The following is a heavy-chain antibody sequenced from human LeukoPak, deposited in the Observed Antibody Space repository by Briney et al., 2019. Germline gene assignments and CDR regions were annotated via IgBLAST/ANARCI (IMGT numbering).Heavy chain of an antibody. CDR2: ISAYNGNT. Sequence: GASVKVSCKAPGYTFTSYGISWVRQAPGQGLEWMGWISAYNGNTNYAQKLQGRVTMTTDTSTSTAYMELRSLRSDDTAVYYCGVLRYFDWLPRYWGQGTLVTVSS. CDR3: GVLRYFDWLPRY. D-gene: IGHD3-9*01. V-gene: IGHV1-18*04. J-gene: IGHJ4*02. CDR1: GYTFTSYG.